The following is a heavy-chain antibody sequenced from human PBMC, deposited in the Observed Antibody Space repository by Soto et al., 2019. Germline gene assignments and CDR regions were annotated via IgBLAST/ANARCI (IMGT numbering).Heavy chain of an antibody. V-gene: IGHV3-33*01. CDR3: ARDHLDGRCPGVY. Sequence: QVQLVESGGGVVQPGRSLRLSCAASGFTFSSYGMHWVRQAPGKGLEWVAVIWYDGSNKYYADSVKGRFTISRDNSKNTLYLQMNSLRAEDTAVYYCARDHLDGRCPGVYWGQGTLVTVSS. D-gene: IGHD1-26*01. CDR1: GFTFSSYG. J-gene: IGHJ4*02. CDR2: IWYDGSNK.